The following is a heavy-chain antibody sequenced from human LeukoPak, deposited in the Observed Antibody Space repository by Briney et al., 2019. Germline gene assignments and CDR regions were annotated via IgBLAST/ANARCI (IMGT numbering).Heavy chain of an antibody. CDR2: ISSSSSYI. J-gene: IGHJ4*02. V-gene: IGHV3-21*01. CDR3: ARSNRVVTGYRGIDY. D-gene: IGHD2-21*02. Sequence: GGSLRLSCAASGFTFSSYSMNWVRQAPGKGLEWVSSISSSSSYIYYADSVKGRFTISRDNAKNSLYLQMNSLRAEDTAVYYCARSNRVVTGYRGIDYRGQGTLVTVSS. CDR1: GFTFSSYS.